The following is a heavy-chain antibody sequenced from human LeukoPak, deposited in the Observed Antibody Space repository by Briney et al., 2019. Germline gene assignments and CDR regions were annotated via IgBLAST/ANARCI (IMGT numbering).Heavy chain of an antibody. J-gene: IGHJ4*02. D-gene: IGHD3-9*01. CDR2: ISYDGSNK. CDR3: AIHPSNYDILAGPRDY. V-gene: IGHV3-30*03. Sequence: GGSLRLSCAASGFTFSSYGMHWVRQAPGKGLEWVAVISYDGSNKYYADSVKGRFTISRDNSKNTLYLQMNSLRAEDTAVYYCAIHPSNYDILAGPRDYWGQGTLVTVSS. CDR1: GFTFSSYG.